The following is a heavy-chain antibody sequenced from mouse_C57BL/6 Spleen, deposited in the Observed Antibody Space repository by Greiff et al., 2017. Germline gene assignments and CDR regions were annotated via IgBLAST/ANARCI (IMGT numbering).Heavy chain of an antibody. CDR1: GFTFSDYG. V-gene: IGHV5-17*01. D-gene: IGHD2-5*01. Sequence: EVQLVESGGGLVKPGGSLKLSCAASGFTFSDYGLHWVRQAPAKGLEWVAYFSSGSSTIYYADTVTGRFTISRDNAKNTLFLQMTSFRSEDTAMYYCESAPYYSNYEGNYFDYWGQGTTLTVSS. CDR2: FSSGSSTI. J-gene: IGHJ2*01. CDR3: ESAPYYSNYEGNYFDY.